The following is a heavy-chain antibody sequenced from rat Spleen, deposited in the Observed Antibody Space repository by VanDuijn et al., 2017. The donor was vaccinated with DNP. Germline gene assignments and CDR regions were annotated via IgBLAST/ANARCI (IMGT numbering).Heavy chain of an antibody. V-gene: IGHV5S13*01. CDR3: ARHGEVHLRYAMDA. D-gene: IGHD1-5*01. Sequence: EVQLVESGGGLVQPGRSLKLSCAASGFTFSKHGMAWVRQAPTKGLEWVASISTGGDITYYRDSVKGRFIISRDNAQNTQYLQMDSLRSEDTATYYCARHGEVHLRYAMDAWGQGTSVTVSS. CDR2: ISTGGDIT. CDR1: GFTFSKHG. J-gene: IGHJ4*01.